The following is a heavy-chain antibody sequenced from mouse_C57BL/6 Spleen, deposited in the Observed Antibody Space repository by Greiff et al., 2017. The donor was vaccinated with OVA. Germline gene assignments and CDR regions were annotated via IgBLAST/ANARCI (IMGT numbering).Heavy chain of an antibody. CDR2: ISSGGSYT. CDR3: ARHGGAWFAY. Sequence: EVHLVESGGDLVKPGGSLKLSCAASGFTFSSYGMSWVRQTPDKRLEWVATISSGGSYTYYPDSVKGRFTISRDNAKNTLYLQMSSLKSEDTAMYYCARHGGAWFAYWGRGTLVTVSA. J-gene: IGHJ3*01. V-gene: IGHV5-6*01. CDR1: GFTFSSYG.